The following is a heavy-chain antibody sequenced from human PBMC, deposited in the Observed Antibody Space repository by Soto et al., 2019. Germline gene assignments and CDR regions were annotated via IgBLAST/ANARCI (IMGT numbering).Heavy chain of an antibody. CDR1: GFTFSSYG. D-gene: IGHD4-17*01. Sequence: PGGSLRLSCAASGFTFSSYGMHWVRQAPGKGLEWVAAISCSGGSKYYADSVKGRFTISRDNSKNTLYLQMNSLRAEDTAVYYCAKGRDLRFHFDYWGQGTLVTVS. CDR2: ISCSGGSK. J-gene: IGHJ4*02. V-gene: IGHV3-23*01. CDR3: AKGRDLRFHFDY.